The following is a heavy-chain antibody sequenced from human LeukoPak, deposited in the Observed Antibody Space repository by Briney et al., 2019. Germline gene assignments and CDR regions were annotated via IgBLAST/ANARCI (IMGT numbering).Heavy chain of an antibody. CDR2: ISSSGSTI. V-gene: IGHV3-11*04. Sequence: PGGSLRLSCAASGFTFSDYYMSWIRQAPGKGLEWVSYISSSGSTIYYADSVKGRFTISRDNAKNSLYLQMNSLRAEDTAVYYCARRARTVDLWFGELSNPYWGQGTLVTVSS. J-gene: IGHJ4*02. CDR3: ARRARTVDLWFGELSNPY. D-gene: IGHD3-10*01. CDR1: GFTFSDYY.